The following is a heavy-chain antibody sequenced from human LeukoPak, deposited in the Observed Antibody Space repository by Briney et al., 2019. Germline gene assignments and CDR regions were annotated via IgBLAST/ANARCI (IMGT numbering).Heavy chain of an antibody. V-gene: IGHV3-13*01. CDR2: VGISGDT. CDR1: GFTFRSYD. CDR3: ARGGIQVSGIDEIDY. D-gene: IGHD6-19*01. Sequence: GGSLRLSCAASGFTFRSYDMHWVRQVTGKGLEWVSAVGISGDTYYAGSVKGRFTISRENAKNSLYLQMNSLTAGDTAVYYCARGGIQVSGIDEIDYWGQGTLVTVSS. J-gene: IGHJ4*02.